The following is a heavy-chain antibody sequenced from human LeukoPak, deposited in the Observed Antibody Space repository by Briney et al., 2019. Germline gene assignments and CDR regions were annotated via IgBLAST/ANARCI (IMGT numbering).Heavy chain of an antibody. CDR1: GGTFSSYA. V-gene: IGHV1-69*04. CDR2: IVPILGIA. J-gene: IGHJ4*02. CDR3: ARERQYSSSSRSSWAEHRLNDY. Sequence: VASVKVSCKASGGTFSSYAISWVRQAPGQGLEWMGRIVPILGIANYAQKFQGRVTITADKSTSTAYMELSSLRSEDTAVYYCARERQYSSSSRSSWAEHRLNDYWGQGTLVTVSS. D-gene: IGHD6-13*01.